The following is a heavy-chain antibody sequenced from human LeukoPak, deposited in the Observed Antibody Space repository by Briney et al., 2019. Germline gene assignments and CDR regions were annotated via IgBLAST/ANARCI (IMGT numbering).Heavy chain of an antibody. V-gene: IGHV4-34*01. CDR1: GGSFSGYY. CDR2: INHSGST. CDR3: ARGRGRISRDPWYFDL. J-gene: IGHJ2*01. Sequence: SETLSLTCAVYGGSFSGYYWSWICQPPGKGLEWIGEINHSGSTNYNPSLKSRVTISVDTSKNQFSLKLSSVTAADTAVYYCARGRGRISRDPWYFDLWGRGTLVTVSS. D-gene: IGHD5-24*01.